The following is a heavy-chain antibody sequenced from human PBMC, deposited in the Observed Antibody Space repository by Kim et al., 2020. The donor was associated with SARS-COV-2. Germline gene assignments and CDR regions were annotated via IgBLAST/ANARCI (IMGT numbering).Heavy chain of an antibody. Sequence: ASVKVSCKASGYTFTSYAMNWVRQAPGQGLEWMGWINTNTGNPTYAQGFTARFVFSLDTSVSTAYLQISSLKAEDTAVYYCASLRLGELSLGLYNWFDPWGQGTLVTVSS. CDR3: ASLRLGELSLGLYNWFDP. J-gene: IGHJ5*02. CDR1: GYTFTSYA. CDR2: INTNTGNP. D-gene: IGHD3-16*02. V-gene: IGHV7-4-1*02.